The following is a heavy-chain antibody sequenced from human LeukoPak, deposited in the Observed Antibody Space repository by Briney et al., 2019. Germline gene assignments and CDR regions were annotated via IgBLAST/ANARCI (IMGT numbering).Heavy chain of an antibody. Sequence: SETLSLTCTVSGGSINSYYWSWIRQPAGKGLEWIGRLYTSGSTNYNPSLKSRVTLSVDTSKNQFSLKLSSVTAADTALYYCARSEGNGWYLNAFDIWGQGTMVTVSS. CDR3: ARSEGNGWYLNAFDI. D-gene: IGHD6-19*01. J-gene: IGHJ3*02. CDR2: LYTSGST. CDR1: GGSINSYY. V-gene: IGHV4-4*07.